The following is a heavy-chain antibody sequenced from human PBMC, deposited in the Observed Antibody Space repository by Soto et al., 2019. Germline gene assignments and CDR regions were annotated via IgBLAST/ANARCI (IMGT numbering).Heavy chain of an antibody. CDR3: SVPADMYVWRGNWFDP. J-gene: IGHJ5*02. Sequence: QVQLVQSGAEVKKPGASVMVSCKASGYTFTSYDINCVRQATGQGLEWMRWMNPNSGNAGYAQRFQGRVTRTRKTCISNDYMGLSSLRSEDTAVYYCSVPADMYVWRGNWFDPWGQGTLVTVSS. D-gene: IGHD2-2*01. V-gene: IGHV1-8*01. CDR2: MNPNSGNA. CDR1: GYTFTSYD.